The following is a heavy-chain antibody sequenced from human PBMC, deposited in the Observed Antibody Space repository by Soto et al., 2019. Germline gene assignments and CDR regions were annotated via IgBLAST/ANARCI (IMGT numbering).Heavy chain of an antibody. V-gene: IGHV3-30-3*01. Sequence: QVQLVESGGGVVQPGGSLRLSCAASGFTFSSYAMHWVRQAPGKGLEWVAVISYDGSNKYYADSVKGRFTISRDNSKNTLYLQMNSLRAEDTAVYYCARTYGPFDYWGQGTLVTVSS. CDR2: ISYDGSNK. CDR1: GFTFSSYA. D-gene: IGHD4-17*01. J-gene: IGHJ4*02. CDR3: ARTYGPFDY.